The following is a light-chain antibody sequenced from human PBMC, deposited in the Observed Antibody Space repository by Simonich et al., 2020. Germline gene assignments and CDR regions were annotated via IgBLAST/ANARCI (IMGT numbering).Light chain of an antibody. V-gene: IGLV2-14*01. CDR2: DFS. J-gene: IGLJ2*01. Sequence: QSALTQPASVSGSPGQSITISCTGTSSDVGGYNYVSWYQQHPGKPPKLMIYDFSKRPSGVSNRFSGSKSGNTASLTISGLQAEDEADYYCSSYTSSSTVVFGGGTKLTVL. CDR3: SSYTSSSTVV. CDR1: SSDVGGYNY.